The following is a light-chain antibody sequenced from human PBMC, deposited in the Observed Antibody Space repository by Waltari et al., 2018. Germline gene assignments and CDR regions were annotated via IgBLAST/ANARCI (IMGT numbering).Light chain of an antibody. CDR2: HAS. J-gene: IGKJ1*01. V-gene: IGKV3-20*01. CDR1: QSIGIY. CDR3: QKYESLPAT. Sequence: EIVLTQSPGTLSLSPGERATLSCRPRQSIGIYLAWYQQKPGKAPRLLMYHASSRATGIPGRFSGSGSGTDFSLTISRLEPEDFAVYYCQKYESLPATFGQGTKVEIK.